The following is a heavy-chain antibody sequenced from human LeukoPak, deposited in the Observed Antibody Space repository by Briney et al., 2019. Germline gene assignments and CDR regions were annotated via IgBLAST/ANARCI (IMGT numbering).Heavy chain of an antibody. CDR1: GFTFSSHG. Sequence: GGSLRLSCAASGFTFSSHGMHWVRQAPGKGLEWVAVIWYDGSNKYYADSAKGRFTISRDDSKSTLYLQMNSLRAEDTAVYYCARRPRYSSGPVGDYWGQGTLATVSS. D-gene: IGHD6-19*01. CDR3: ARRPRYSSGPVGDY. J-gene: IGHJ4*02. CDR2: IWYDGSNK. V-gene: IGHV3-33*01.